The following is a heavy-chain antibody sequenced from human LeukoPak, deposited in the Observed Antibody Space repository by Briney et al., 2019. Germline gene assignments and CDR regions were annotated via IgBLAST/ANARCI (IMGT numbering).Heavy chain of an antibody. CDR1: GFTFSSYA. CDR2: ISSGGDIK. Sequence: GGSLRLSCAASGFTFSSYALSWVRQAPGKGLEWVSAISSGGDIKHYADSVKGRFTISRDNPKNTLFLHFNSLRTEDTAVYYCARNFDFWGQGTLVTVSS. CDR3: ARNFDF. J-gene: IGHJ5*01. V-gene: IGHV3-23*01.